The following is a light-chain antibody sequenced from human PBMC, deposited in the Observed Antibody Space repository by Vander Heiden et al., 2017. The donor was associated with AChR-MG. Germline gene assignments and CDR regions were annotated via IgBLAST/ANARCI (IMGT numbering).Light chain of an antibody. V-gene: IGKV1-9*01. Sequence: IQLTQSPSSLSASVGDRVTITCRASQGISSYLVWYQQKPGKAPKLLIYAASTLQSGVPSRFSGSGSGTDFTLTISSLQPEDFATYYCQRLNGYPLTFGQGTRLEIK. CDR2: AAS. J-gene: IGKJ5*01. CDR3: QRLNGYPLT. CDR1: QGISSY.